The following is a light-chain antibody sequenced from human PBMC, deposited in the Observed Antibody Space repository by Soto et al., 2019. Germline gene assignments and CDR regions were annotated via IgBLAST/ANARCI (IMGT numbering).Light chain of an antibody. CDR3: KQSTHSYT. CDR1: PRLLHKDGKTS. V-gene: IGKV2-24*01. Sequence: DIVLTQTLLATPVILGQPASISCRSRPRLLHKDGKTSLTWLQQRPGQPPGLLIYMISNWFTGVPYRFSGSGSGTDFTLKISRVEAEDVGVYYCKQSTHSYTFGQGTKLEIK. J-gene: IGKJ2*01. CDR2: MIS.